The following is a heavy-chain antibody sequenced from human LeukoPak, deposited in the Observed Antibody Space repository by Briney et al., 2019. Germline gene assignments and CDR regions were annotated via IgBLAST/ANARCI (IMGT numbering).Heavy chain of an antibody. D-gene: IGHD3-10*01. CDR1: GYSISSGYY. Sequence: SETLSLTCTVSGYSISSGYYWGWIRQPPGKGLEWIGSIYHSGSTYYNPSLKSRVTISVDTSKNQFSLKLSSVTAADTAVYYCAREGTMVRGAPLDYWGQGTLVTVSS. CDR2: IYHSGST. J-gene: IGHJ4*02. V-gene: IGHV4-38-2*02. CDR3: AREGTMVRGAPLDY.